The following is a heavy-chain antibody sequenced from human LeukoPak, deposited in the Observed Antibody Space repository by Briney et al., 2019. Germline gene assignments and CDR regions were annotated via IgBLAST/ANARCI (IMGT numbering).Heavy chain of an antibody. CDR3: ATSYYYDSSGYFDYHDY. Sequence: NPSEPLSLTCTVCGGSISSYYWSWIRQPAGKGLEWIGRIYTSGSTKYNPSLKSRVTMSVDTSKNQFSLKLSSMTAADTAVYYCATSYYYDSSGYFDYHDYWGQGTLVTVSS. J-gene: IGHJ4*02. V-gene: IGHV4-4*07. CDR2: IYTSGST. D-gene: IGHD3-22*01. CDR1: GGSISSYY.